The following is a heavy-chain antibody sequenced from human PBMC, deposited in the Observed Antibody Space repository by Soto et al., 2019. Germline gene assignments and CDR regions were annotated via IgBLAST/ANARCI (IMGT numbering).Heavy chain of an antibody. V-gene: IGHV4-39*01. CDR3: ASVSGYSSEGPVDY. J-gene: IGHJ4*02. D-gene: IGHD5-18*01. CDR2: IYYSGST. CDR1: GGSISSSSYY. Sequence: QLQLQESGPGLVKPSETLSLTCTVSGGSISSSSYYWGWIRQPPGKGLEWIGSIYYSGSTYYNPSLKSRVTISVDTSKNQFSLKLSSVTAADTAVYYCASVSGYSSEGPVDYWGQGTLVTVSS.